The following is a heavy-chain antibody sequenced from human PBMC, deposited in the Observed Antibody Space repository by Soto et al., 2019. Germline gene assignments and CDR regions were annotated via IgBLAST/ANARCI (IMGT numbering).Heavy chain of an antibody. D-gene: IGHD3-10*01. V-gene: IGHV3-23*01. CDR3: AKDKQLRGVYYYMAV. Sequence: GGSLRLSCAASGFTFSSYALSWVRQAPGKGLEWVSAISGSGGSTYYADSVKGRFTISRDNSKNTLYLQMNSLRAEDTAVYYCAKDKQLRGVYYYMAVWGKGTTVTVSS. CDR2: ISGSGGST. CDR1: GFTFSSYA. J-gene: IGHJ6*03.